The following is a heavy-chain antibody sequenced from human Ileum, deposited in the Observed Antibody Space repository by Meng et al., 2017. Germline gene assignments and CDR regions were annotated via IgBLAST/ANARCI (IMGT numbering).Heavy chain of an antibody. Sequence: QVQQQGPGPRRVRPSGTLSLTCAVSGTWWSWVRQPPGKGLEWSGEIFQSGRTNYNPSLKSRVTISIDKSKSQISLQLSAVTAADTAVYSCATSNDRDVYYLGYWGQGTLVTVSS. J-gene: IGHJ4*02. V-gene: IGHV4-4*02. CDR1: GTW. D-gene: IGHD3-22*01. CDR2: IFQSGRT. CDR3: ATSNDRDVYYLGY.